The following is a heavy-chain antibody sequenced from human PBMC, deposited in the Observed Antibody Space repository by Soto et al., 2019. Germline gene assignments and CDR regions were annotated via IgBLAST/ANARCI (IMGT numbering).Heavy chain of an antibody. CDR1: GGSISSYY. CDR3: ARDGREAYSSSWLPYYYYYYGMDV. J-gene: IGHJ6*02. D-gene: IGHD6-13*01. V-gene: IGHV4-59*01. CDR2: IYYSGST. Sequence: QVQLQESGPGLVKPSETLSLTCTVSGGSISSYYWSWIRQPPGKGLEWIGYIYYSGSTNYNPSLKSRVTISVDTSKNQFSLKLSSVTAADTAVYYCARDGREAYSSSWLPYYYYYYGMDVWGQGTTVTVSS.